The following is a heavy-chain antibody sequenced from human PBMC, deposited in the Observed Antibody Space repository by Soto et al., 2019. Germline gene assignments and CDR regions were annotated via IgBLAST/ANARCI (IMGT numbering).Heavy chain of an antibody. CDR2: ISAYNGNT. V-gene: IGHV1-18*01. J-gene: IGHJ6*02. Sequence: RASVKVSCKASGYTFTSYGISWVRQAPGQGLEWMGWISAYNGNTNYAQKLQGRVTMTTDTSTSTAYMELRSLRSDDTAVYYCARDYYYGSGKYYYGMDVWGQGTTVTVSS. CDR3: ARDYYYGSGKYYYGMDV. D-gene: IGHD3-10*01. CDR1: GYTFTSYG.